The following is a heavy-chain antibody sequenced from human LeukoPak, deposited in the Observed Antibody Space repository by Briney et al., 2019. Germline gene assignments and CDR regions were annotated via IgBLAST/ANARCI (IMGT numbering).Heavy chain of an antibody. Sequence: WFSWVRQTPGKGLEWMGIIYPGDSDTRYSPSFQGQVTISADKSISTAYLQWSSLKASDTAMYYCATDQSPGGYSKFDYWGQGTLVTVSS. J-gene: IGHJ4*02. CDR3: ATDQSPGGYSKFDY. CDR1: W. D-gene: IGHD5-18*01. V-gene: IGHV5-51*01. CDR2: IYPGDSDT.